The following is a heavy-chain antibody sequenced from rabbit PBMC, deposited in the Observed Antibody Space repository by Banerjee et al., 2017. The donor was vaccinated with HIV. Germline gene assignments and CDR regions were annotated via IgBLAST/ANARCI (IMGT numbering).Heavy chain of an antibody. V-gene: IGHV1S40*01. Sequence: QSLEESGGDLVKPGASLTLTCTASGFDLSSNAMCWVRQAPGKGLEWIACINTSSGNTVYASWAKGRFTISKTSSTTVTLQMTSLTAADTATYFCARDLAGVIGWNFNLWGQGTL. CDR2: INTSSGNT. CDR3: ARDLAGVIGWNFNL. J-gene: IGHJ4*01. CDR1: GFDLSSNA. D-gene: IGHD4-1*01.